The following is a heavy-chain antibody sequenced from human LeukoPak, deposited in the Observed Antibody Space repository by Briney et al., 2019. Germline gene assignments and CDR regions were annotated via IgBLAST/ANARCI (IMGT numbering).Heavy chain of an antibody. D-gene: IGHD3-3*01. Sequence: SQTLSLTCAVSGGSISSGGYSWSWIRQPPGKGLEWIGYIYQSGRTNYNPSLKSRVTISVDTSKNQFSLQLRSVTAADTAVYYCANEWSAFDFWGQGTMVTVSS. J-gene: IGHJ3*01. CDR2: IYQSGRT. CDR3: ANEWSAFDF. V-gene: IGHV4-30-2*02. CDR1: GGSISSGGYS.